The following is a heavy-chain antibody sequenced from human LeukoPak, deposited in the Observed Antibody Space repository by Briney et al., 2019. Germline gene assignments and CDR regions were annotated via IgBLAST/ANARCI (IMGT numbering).Heavy chain of an antibody. CDR2: ISYDGSNK. D-gene: IGHD4-17*01. J-gene: IGHJ4*02. V-gene: IGHV3-30*04. CDR3: VRDQGDYGDLKFDY. CDR1: GFTFSSYA. Sequence: PGRSLRLSCAASGFTFSSYAMHWVRQAPGKGLEWVAVISYDGSNKYYADSVKGRFTISRDNSKNTLYLQMNSLRAEDTAVYYCVRDQGDYGDLKFDYWGQGTLVTVSS.